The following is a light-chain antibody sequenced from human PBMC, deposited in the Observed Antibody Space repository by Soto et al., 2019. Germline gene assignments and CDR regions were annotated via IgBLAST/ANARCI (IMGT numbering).Light chain of an antibody. CDR3: SSYTSSSTFYV. V-gene: IGLV2-14*01. Sequence: QSALTQPASVSGSPGQSITISCTGTSSDVGGYNYVSWYQQHPGKAPKLIIYDVSNRPSGVSNRFSGSKSGNTASLTISGLQAEDEADYYCSSYTSSSTFYVFGTGTKVNVL. J-gene: IGLJ1*01. CDR1: SSDVGGYNY. CDR2: DVS.